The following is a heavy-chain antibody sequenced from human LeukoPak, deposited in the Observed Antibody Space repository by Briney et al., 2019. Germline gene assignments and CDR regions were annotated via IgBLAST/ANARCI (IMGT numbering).Heavy chain of an antibody. D-gene: IGHD1-14*01. CDR2: IYYSGST. V-gene: IGHV4-59*08. J-gene: IGHJ1*01. CDR3: ARLTERAEYFQH. CDR1: GGSISSYY. Sequence: SETLSLTCTVSGGSISSYYWSWIRQPPGKGLEWIGYIYYSGSTNYNPSLKSRVTISVDTSKNQFSLRLSSVTAADTAVYYCARLTERAEYFQHWGQGTLVTVSS.